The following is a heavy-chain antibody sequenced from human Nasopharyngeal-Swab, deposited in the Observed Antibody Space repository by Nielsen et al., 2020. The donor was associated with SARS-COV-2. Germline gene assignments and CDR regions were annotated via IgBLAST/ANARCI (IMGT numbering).Heavy chain of an antibody. CDR3: ARGLGRHVLRFLEWSISSGVGYYYGMDV. CDR1: GGSFSGFY. Sequence: SEILSLTCAVYGGSFSGFYWSWIRQPPGKGLEWIGEINHSGSTNYNPSLKSRVTISVDTSKNQFSLKLSSVTAADTAVYYCARGLGRHVLRFLEWSISSGVGYYYGMDVWGQGTTVTVSS. D-gene: IGHD3-3*01. CDR2: INHSGST. V-gene: IGHV4-34*01. J-gene: IGHJ6*02.